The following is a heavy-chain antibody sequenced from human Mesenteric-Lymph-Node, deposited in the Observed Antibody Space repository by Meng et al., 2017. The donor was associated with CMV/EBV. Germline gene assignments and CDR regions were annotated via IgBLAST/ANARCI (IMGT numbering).Heavy chain of an antibody. D-gene: IGHD3-22*01. J-gene: IGHJ5*02. V-gene: IGHV1-2*02. CDR1: GYTFTGYY. CDR3: ARDGVEAPYDSSGYWGWFDP. CDR2: INPSSGGT. Sequence: ASVKVSCKASGYTFTGYYMHWVRQAPGQGLEWMGWINPSSGGTNYAQKFQGRVTMTRDTSISTAYMELSRLRSDDTAVYYCARDGVEAPYDSSGYWGWFDPWGQGTLVTVSS.